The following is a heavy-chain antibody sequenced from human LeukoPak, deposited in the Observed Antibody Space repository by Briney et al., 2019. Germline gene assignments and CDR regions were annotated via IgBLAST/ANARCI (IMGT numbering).Heavy chain of an antibody. CDR1: GYTFTGYY. CDR2: INPNSGGT. CDR3: ARTPRYFDWLLSSNYYYMDV. J-gene: IGHJ6*03. D-gene: IGHD3-9*01. Sequence: ASVKVSCKASGYTFTGYYMHWVRQAPGQGLEWMGWINPNSGGTNYAQKFQGRVTMTRDTSISTAYMELSRLRPDDTAVYYCARTPRYFDWLLSSNYYYMDVWGKGTTVTVSS. V-gene: IGHV1-2*02.